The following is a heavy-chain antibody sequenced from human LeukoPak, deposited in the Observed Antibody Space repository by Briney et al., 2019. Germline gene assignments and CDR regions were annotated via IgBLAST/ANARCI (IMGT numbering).Heavy chain of an antibody. D-gene: IGHD4-17*01. J-gene: IGHJ4*02. V-gene: IGHV4-39*01. CDR2: IYYSGST. CDR3: ARHKMTTVNFDY. CDR1: GGSISSSSYY. Sequence: SETLSLTCTVSGGSISSSSYYWGWIRQPPGKGLEWIGSIYYSGSTYYNPSLTSRVTISVDTSKNQFSLKLSSVTAADTAVYYCARHKMTTVNFDYWGQGTLVTVSS.